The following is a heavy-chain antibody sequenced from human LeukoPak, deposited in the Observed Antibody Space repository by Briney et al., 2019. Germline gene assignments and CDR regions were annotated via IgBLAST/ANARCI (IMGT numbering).Heavy chain of an antibody. Sequence: ASVKVSCKASGYTLTSNYIHWVRQAPGQGLEWMGMIYPKDGSTSYAQKFQGRVTVTRDTSTSTVHMELSGLRSEDTAVYYCARDQEGFDYWGQGTLVTVSS. CDR3: ARDQEGFDY. V-gene: IGHV1-46*01. J-gene: IGHJ4*02. CDR2: IYPKDGST. CDR1: GYTLTSNY.